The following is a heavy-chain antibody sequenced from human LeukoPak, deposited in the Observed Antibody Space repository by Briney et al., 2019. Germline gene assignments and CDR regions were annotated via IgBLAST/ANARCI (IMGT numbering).Heavy chain of an antibody. D-gene: IGHD6-13*01. J-gene: IGHJ4*02. CDR3: ARGLDSSSWSYWHYFDY. V-gene: IGHV3-7*01. CDR2: IKQDGSEK. CDR1: GFTFSSYW. Sequence: GSLRLSCAASGFTFSSYWMSWVRQAPGKGLEWVANIKQDGSEKYYEDSVKGRFTISRDNAKNSLYLQMNSLRAEDTAVYYCARGLDSSSWSYWHYFDYWGQGTLVTVSS.